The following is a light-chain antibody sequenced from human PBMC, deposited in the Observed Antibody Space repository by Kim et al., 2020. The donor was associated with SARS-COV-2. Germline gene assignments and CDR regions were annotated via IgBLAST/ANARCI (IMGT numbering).Light chain of an antibody. Sequence: WSPGERATLSCRDSQSVSSNYLAWYQQRPGQAPRLLIYGASSRATGIPDRFSGSGSGTDFTLTISRLEPEDFAVYYCQQYGSSPLTFGGGTKVDI. CDR1: QSVSSNY. CDR2: GAS. J-gene: IGKJ4*01. V-gene: IGKV3-20*01. CDR3: QQYGSSPLT.